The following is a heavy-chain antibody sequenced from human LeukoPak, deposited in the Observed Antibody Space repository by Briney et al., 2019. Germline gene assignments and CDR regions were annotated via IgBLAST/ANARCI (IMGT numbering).Heavy chain of an antibody. D-gene: IGHD3-16*01. CDR1: GFTFSSYE. J-gene: IGHJ5*01. CDR3: ARESITWFDS. CDR2: ISSSGSTI. V-gene: IGHV3-48*03. Sequence: GGSLRLSCAASGFTFSSYEMNWVRQAPGKGLEWISYISSSGSTIYYADSVKGRFTISRDNAKNSLYLQMNSLRAEDTAVYYCARESITWFDSWGQGTLVTVSS.